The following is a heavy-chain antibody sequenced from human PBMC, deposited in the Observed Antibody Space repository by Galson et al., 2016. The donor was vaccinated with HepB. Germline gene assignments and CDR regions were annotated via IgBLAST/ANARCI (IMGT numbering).Heavy chain of an antibody. CDR1: GYTFINYY. D-gene: IGHD5-12*01. J-gene: IGHJ6*02. CDR2: GNPRTGST. CDR3: ARDRGSNSLKGSGMDV. V-gene: IGHV1-46*01. Sequence: SCKASGYTFINYYMHWVRQAPGQGLEWMGIGNPRTGSTSYAQKFQDRVTVTRDTSTSTVYMELSNLRSEDTAVYYCARDRGSNSLKGSGMDVWGQGTTVTVSS.